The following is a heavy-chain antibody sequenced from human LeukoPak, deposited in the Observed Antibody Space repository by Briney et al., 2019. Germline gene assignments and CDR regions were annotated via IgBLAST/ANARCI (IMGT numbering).Heavy chain of an antibody. CDR1: GGSFSGYY. Sequence: SETLSLTCAVYGGSFSGYYWSWIRQPPGKGLEWIGYIYYSGSTNYNPSLKSRVTISVDTSKNQFSLKLSSVTAADTAVYYCARVGGSNYYYYGMDVWGQGTTVTVSS. CDR2: IYYSGST. CDR3: ARVGGSNYYYYGMDV. D-gene: IGHD3-10*01. J-gene: IGHJ6*02. V-gene: IGHV4-59*01.